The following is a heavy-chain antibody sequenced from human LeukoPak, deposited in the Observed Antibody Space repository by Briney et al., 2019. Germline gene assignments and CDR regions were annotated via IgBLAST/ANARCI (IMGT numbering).Heavy chain of an antibody. Sequence: GWSLRLSCAASGFTFSSYEMNWVRQAPGKGLVWVSYISSGGTTIYYADSVKGRFTVSRDNAKNSLYLQMNSLRAEDTAVYYCATFPAEGYCSGGTCYSEDYWGQGTLVTVSS. CDR1: GFTFSSYE. D-gene: IGHD2-15*01. J-gene: IGHJ4*02. V-gene: IGHV3-48*03. CDR2: ISSGGTTI. CDR3: ATFPAEGYCSGGTCYSEDY.